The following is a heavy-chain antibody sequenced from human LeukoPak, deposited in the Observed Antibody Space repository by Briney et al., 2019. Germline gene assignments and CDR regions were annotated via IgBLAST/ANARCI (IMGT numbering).Heavy chain of an antibody. CDR2: ISGSGGST. D-gene: IGHD3-10*01. Sequence: GGSLRLSCAASGFTFSGYAMSWVRQAPGKGLEWVSAISGSGGSTYYADSVKGRFTLSRDNSKNTLYLQMNSLRAEDTAVYYCAKDSKRYYYGSGTDYWGQGTLVTVSS. CDR1: GFTFSGYA. CDR3: AKDSKRYYYGSGTDY. V-gene: IGHV3-23*01. J-gene: IGHJ4*02.